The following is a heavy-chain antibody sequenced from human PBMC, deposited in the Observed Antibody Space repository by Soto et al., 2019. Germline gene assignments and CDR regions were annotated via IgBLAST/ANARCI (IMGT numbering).Heavy chain of an antibody. D-gene: IGHD1-26*01. CDR3: ARERGGGTDYYYYGMDV. V-gene: IGHV4-4*02. CDR2: IYHTGGR. CDR1: GDSINNTYW. Sequence: SETLSLTCFVSGDSINNTYWWSWVRQAPEKGLEWIGEIYHTGGRSYMPSLRGRITLSVDTSKNQFSLKLTSVTAADTAVYYCARERGGGTDYYYYGMDVWGQGTTVTVSS. J-gene: IGHJ6*02.